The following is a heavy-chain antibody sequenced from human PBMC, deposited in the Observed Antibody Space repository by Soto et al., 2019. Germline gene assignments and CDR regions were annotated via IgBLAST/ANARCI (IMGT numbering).Heavy chain of an antibody. J-gene: IGHJ6*02. V-gene: IGHV3-30-3*01. D-gene: IGHD2-2*02. CDR2: ITYDGSNK. CDR3: AREILGYCSSTSCYSYYYGMDV. Sequence: GGSLRLSCVASGCTFSSYVPEWVRQAPGKGVERVADITYDGSNKYYADSVKGRFTIPRDNSKNTLYLQRNSLRAEDTAVYYCAREILGYCSSTSCYSYYYGMDVWGQGTTVTVSS. CDR1: GCTFSSYV.